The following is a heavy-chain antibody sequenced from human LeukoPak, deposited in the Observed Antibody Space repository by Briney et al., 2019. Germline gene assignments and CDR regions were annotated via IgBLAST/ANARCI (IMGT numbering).Heavy chain of an antibody. CDR3: ARVEHWFDP. CDR1: GGSISGSSYY. CDR2: IYYSGST. Sequence: SETLSLTCTVSGGSISGSSYYWGWIRQPPGKGLEWIGSIYYSGSTYYNPSLKSRVTISVDTSKNQFSLKLSSVTAADTAVYYCARVEHWFDPWGQGTLVTVSS. D-gene: IGHD1-26*01. V-gene: IGHV4-39*07. J-gene: IGHJ5*02.